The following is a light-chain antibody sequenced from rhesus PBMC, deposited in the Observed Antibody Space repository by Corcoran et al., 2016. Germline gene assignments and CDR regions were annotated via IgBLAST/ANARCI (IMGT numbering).Light chain of an antibody. CDR1: QGINNY. J-gene: IGKJ2*01. Sequence: DIQMTQSPSSLSASVGDRVTITCRASQGINNYLSWYQQKPGKAPKLMIYDASTLQSGVPPRFSGSGSGTDFTLTISSLQPEDFATDYCLQYNSDPYSFGQGTKVEIK. V-gene: IGKV1-43*02. CDR2: DAS. CDR3: LQYNSDPYS.